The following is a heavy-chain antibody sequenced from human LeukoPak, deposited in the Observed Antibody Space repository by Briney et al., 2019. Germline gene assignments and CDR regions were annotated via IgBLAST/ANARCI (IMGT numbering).Heavy chain of an antibody. CDR1: GYSFTSYW. J-gene: IGHJ4*02. CDR2: IYPGDSDT. CDR3: ARQLSSIAARIDY. D-gene: IGHD6-6*01. Sequence: GESLKISCKGSGYSFTSYWIGWVRQMPGKGLEWVGIIYPGDSDTRYSPSFQGQVTISADKSISTAYLQWSSLKASDTAMYYCARQLSSIAARIDYWGQGTLVTVSS. V-gene: IGHV5-51*01.